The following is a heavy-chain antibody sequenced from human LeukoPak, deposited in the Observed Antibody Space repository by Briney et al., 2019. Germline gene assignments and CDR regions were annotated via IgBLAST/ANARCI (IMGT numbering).Heavy chain of an antibody. Sequence: PGGSLRLSCAASGFTFSSYAMSWVRQAPGKGLDWVSAISGSGGNTYYADSVKGRFTISRDNAKNSLYLQMNSLRVEDTAVFYCARSRGSYFDYWGQGTLVIVSS. CDR1: GFTFSSYA. CDR3: ARSRGSYFDY. J-gene: IGHJ4*02. D-gene: IGHD1-26*01. CDR2: ISGSGGNT. V-gene: IGHV3-23*01.